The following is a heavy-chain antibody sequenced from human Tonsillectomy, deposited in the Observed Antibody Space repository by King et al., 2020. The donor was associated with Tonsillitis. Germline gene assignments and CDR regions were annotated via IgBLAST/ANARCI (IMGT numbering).Heavy chain of an antibody. J-gene: IGHJ4*02. D-gene: IGHD5-18*01. V-gene: IGHV4-30-4*01. Sequence: QLQESGPGLVKPSQTLSLTCTVSGGSISSGDYYWSWIRQPPGKGLEWIGYIYYSGSTYYNPSLKSRVTISVDTSKNQFSLKLSSVTAAASAVYYCARSXPDVDTAMEFDYWGQGTLVTVSS. CDR1: GGSISSGDYY. CDR3: ARSXPDVDTAMEFDY. CDR2: IYYSGST.